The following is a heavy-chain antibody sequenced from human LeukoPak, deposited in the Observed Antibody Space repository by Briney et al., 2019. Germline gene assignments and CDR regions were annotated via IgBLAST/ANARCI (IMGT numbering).Heavy chain of an antibody. CDR3: AKESSGYDEYNWFDP. CDR1: GFTFSAFS. CDR2: IRYDGSNK. J-gene: IGHJ5*02. D-gene: IGHD5-12*01. Sequence: GGSLRLSCVASGFTFSAFSMHWVRQAPGKGLEWVAFIRYDGSNKYYADSVKGRFTISRDNSKNTLYLQMNSLRAEDTAVYYCAKESSGYDEYNWFDPWGQGTLVTVSS. V-gene: IGHV3-30*02.